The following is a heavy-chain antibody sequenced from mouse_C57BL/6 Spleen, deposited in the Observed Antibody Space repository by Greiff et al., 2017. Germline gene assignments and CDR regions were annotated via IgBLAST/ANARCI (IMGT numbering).Heavy chain of an antibody. CDR3: AKRMDYYGSSYGDYYAMDY. V-gene: IGHV1-81*01. D-gene: IGHD1-1*01. J-gene: IGHJ4*01. Sequence: QVQLQQSGAELARPGASVKLSCKASGYTFTSYGISWVKQRPGQGLEWIGEIYPRSGNTYYNEKFKGKATLTADKSSSTAYMELRSLTSEDSAVYCCAKRMDYYGSSYGDYYAMDYWGQGTSVTVSS. CDR2: IYPRSGNT. CDR1: GYTFTSYG.